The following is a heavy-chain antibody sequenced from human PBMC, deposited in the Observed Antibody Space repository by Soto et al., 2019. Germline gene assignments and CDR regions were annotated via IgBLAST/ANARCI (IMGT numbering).Heavy chain of an antibody. D-gene: IGHD2-21*02. V-gene: IGHV3-23*01. CDR3: AKGGTVTAALQAYFVDY. CDR1: GFTLSSYS. CDR2: IGSGGIT. J-gene: IGHJ4*02. Sequence: PGGSLRLSCVASGFTLSSYSMRWVRQAPGKGLEWVSSIGSGGITYYADSVKGRFTISRDNSKNTLYLQMDSLRGGDTAVYYCAKGGTVTAALQAYFVDYWGQGTLVTVSS.